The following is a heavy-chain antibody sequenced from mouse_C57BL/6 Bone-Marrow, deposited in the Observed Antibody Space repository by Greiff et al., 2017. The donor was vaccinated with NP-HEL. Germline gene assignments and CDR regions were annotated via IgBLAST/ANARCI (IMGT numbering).Heavy chain of an antibody. Sequence: SGTVLARPGASVKMSCKTSGYTFTSYWMHWVKPRPGQGLEWIGALFPGNSDTSYNQKFKGKAKLTTVTSASTAYMELSSLTNEYSAVYYCTKWTPYARDYWGQGTSVTVSS. CDR1: GYTFTSYW. CDR2: LFPGNSDT. D-gene: IGHD1-3*01. J-gene: IGHJ4*01. CDR3: TKWTPYARDY. V-gene: IGHV1-5*01.